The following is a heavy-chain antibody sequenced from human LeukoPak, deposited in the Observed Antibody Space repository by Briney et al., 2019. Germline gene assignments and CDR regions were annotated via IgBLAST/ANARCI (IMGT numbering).Heavy chain of an antibody. V-gene: IGHV3-11*01. J-gene: IGHJ4*02. CDR2: ISSSGSTI. CDR3: ARDTLNYYDSSGYSGMDY. CDR1: GFTFSDYY. Sequence: GGSLRLSCAASGFTFSDYYMSWIRQAPGKGLEWVTYISSSGSTIYYADSVKGRFTISRDNAKNSLYLQMNSLRAEDTAVYYCARDTLNYYDSSGYSGMDYWGQGTLVTVSS. D-gene: IGHD3-22*01.